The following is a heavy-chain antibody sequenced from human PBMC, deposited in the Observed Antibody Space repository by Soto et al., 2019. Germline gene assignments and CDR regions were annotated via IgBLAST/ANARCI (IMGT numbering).Heavy chain of an antibody. D-gene: IGHD5-18*01. CDR2: ISGSGGST. J-gene: IGHJ6*02. V-gene: IGHV3-23*01. CDR1: GFTFSSYA. Sequence: GGSLRLSCAASGFTFSSYAMSWVRQAPGKGLEWVSAISGSGGSTYYAESVKGRFTISRDNSKNTLYLQMNSLRAEDTAVYYCAKAYPGYSYGYSVHYYGMDVWGQGTTVTVSS. CDR3: AKAYPGYSYGYSVHYYGMDV.